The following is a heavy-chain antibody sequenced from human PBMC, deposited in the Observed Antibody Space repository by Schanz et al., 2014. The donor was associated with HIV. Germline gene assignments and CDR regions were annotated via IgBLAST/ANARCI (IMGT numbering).Heavy chain of an antibody. J-gene: IGHJ1*01. Sequence: QVQLVQSGAEVKKSGSSVKVSCKGSGGIFSISAINWVRQAPGQGLEWMGGIIPILRTIRYADNFQGRLTITADESTTTAYMELSSLRSEDTAVYYCARGNLAWCGGGSCYTRFQFFQVWGQGTLITVSS. CDR1: GGIFSISA. CDR3: ARGNLAWCGGGSCYTRFQFFQV. D-gene: IGHD2-15*01. V-gene: IGHV1-69*01. CDR2: IIPILRTI.